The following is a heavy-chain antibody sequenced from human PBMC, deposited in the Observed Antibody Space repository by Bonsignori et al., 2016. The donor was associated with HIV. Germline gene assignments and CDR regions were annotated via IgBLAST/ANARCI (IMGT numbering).Heavy chain of an antibody. J-gene: IGHJ4*02. D-gene: IGHD3-22*01. V-gene: IGHV3-21*06. CDR2: ISASGSRI. Sequence: WIRQPPGKGLEWVSSISASGSRIFYADPVKGRFTVSRDNAKNSLHLQMTSLRVEDTAVYYCARYHYDTSRASDYWGQGTLVTVSS. CDR3: ARYHYDTSRASDY.